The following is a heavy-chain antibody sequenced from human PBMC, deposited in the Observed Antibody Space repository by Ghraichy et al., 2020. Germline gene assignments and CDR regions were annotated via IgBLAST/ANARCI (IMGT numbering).Heavy chain of an antibody. V-gene: IGHV1-18*01. J-gene: IGHJ4*02. CDR3: ARPIAVSGHFFDF. CDR2: ISANNGHT. Sequence: ASVKVSCTASGFMFSSYGLSWVRQAPGQGLEWMGWISANNGHTNYAEKFQHRVTMTTAMSTSTAYMELRSLRSDDTAVYYCARPIAVSGHFFDFWGQGTLVAVSS. CDR1: GFMFSSYG. D-gene: IGHD6-19*01.